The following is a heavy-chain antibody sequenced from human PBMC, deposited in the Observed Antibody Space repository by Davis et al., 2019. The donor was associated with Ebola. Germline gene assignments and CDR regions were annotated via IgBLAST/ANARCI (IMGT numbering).Heavy chain of an antibody. D-gene: IGHD1-26*01. CDR3: AKDQGEWELLLALGY. Sequence: GESLKISCAASGFTFSGSAMHWVRQASGKGLEWVGRIRSKANSYATAYAASVKGRFTISRDDSKNTAYLQMNSLKTEDTAVYYCAKDQGEWELLLALGYWGQGTLVTVSS. J-gene: IGHJ4*02. CDR1: GFTFSGSA. V-gene: IGHV3-73*01. CDR2: IRSKANSYAT.